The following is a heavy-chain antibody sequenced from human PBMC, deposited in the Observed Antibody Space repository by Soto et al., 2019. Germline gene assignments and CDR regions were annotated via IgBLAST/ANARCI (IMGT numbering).Heavy chain of an antibody. J-gene: IGHJ4*02. D-gene: IGHD1-26*01. CDR1: GFIFSDYS. V-gene: IGHV3-21*01. CDR2: ISSTSTYI. Sequence: GGSLRLSCAASGFIFSDYSMDRVRQAPGKGLEWVASISSTSTYISYADSVRGRVTISRDNAKNSLYLQMNSLTAEDTAVYYCARDGRGSSFIFYFDYWGQGTLVTVSS. CDR3: ARDGRGSSFIFYFDY.